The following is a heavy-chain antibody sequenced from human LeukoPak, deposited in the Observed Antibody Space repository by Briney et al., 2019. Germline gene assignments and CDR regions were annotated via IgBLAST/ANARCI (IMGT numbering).Heavy chain of an antibody. Sequence: GSLRLSCAASGFTFSSHAMSWLRQAPGKGLEWIGYIYYSGSTNYNPSLKSRVTISVDSSKNQFSLKLSSVTAADTAVYYCARGQPIAAAGILFDYWGQGTLVTVSS. CDR1: GFTFSSHA. J-gene: IGHJ4*02. D-gene: IGHD6-13*01. V-gene: IGHV4-59*11. CDR3: ARGQPIAAAGILFDY. CDR2: IYYSGST.